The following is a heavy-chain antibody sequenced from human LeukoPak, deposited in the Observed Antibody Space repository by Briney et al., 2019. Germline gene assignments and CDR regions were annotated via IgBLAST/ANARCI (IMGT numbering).Heavy chain of an antibody. D-gene: IGHD6-13*01. Sequence: ASVKVSCKASGYTFTSYGISWVRQAPGQGLEWVGWISAYNGNTNYAQEVQGRVTMTTDTSTSTAYMELRSLRSDDTAVYYCARGPYSSSWRRLPLHYWGQGTLVTVSS. J-gene: IGHJ4*02. CDR3: ARGPYSSSWRRLPLHY. CDR1: GYTFTSYG. CDR2: ISAYNGNT. V-gene: IGHV1-18*01.